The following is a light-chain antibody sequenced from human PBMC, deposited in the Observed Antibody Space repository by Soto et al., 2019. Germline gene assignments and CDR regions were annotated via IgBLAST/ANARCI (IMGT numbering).Light chain of an antibody. V-gene: IGLV1-40*01. CDR2: GNS. CDR1: SSNIGADYD. Sequence: QFVLTQPPSGSGAPGQRVTISCTGSSSNIGADYDVHWYQQLPGTAPKLLIYGNSNRPSGVPDRFSGSKSGTSASLAITGLQAEDEADYYCQSYDSSLSGWVFGGGTKLTVL. J-gene: IGLJ3*02. CDR3: QSYDSSLSGWV.